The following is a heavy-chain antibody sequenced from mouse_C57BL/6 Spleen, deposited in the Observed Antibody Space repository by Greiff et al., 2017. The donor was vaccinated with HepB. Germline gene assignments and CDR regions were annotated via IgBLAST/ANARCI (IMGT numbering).Heavy chain of an antibody. D-gene: IGHD1-1*01. V-gene: IGHV1-9*01. J-gene: IGHJ3*01. CDR1: GYTFPGYW. Sequence: LVESGAELMQPGASVKLSCKATGYTFPGYWIEWVKQRPGHGLEWIGEILPGSGSPNYNEKFKGKATFTADTSSNTAYMQLSSLTTEDSAIYYCARREVYYGSSSRWFAYWGQVTLVTVSA. CDR2: ILPGSGSP. CDR3: ARREVYYGSSSRWFAY.